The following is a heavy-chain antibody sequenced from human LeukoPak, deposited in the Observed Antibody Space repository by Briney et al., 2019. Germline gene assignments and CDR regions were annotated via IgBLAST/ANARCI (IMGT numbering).Heavy chain of an antibody. CDR3: ACLDSSGYWDY. CDR1: GGSISSSSYY. V-gene: IGHV4-31*03. CDR2: IYYSGST. J-gene: IGHJ4*02. Sequence: SETLSLTCTVSGGSISSSSYYWGWIRQPPGKGLEWIRYIYYSGSTYYNPSLKSRVTISVDTSKNQFSLKLSSVTAADTAVYYCACLDSSGYWDYWGQGTLVTVSS. D-gene: IGHD3-22*01.